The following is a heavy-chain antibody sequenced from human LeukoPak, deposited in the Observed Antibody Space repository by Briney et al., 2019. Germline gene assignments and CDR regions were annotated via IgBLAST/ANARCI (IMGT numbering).Heavy chain of an antibody. Sequence: PGGPLRLSCAASGFTFSSYVMHWVRQAPGKGLEWVAVIWYDGSNKYYADSVKGRFTISRDNSKNTLYLQMNSLRAEDTAVYYCAREIGRQWLERYCDYWGQGTLVTVSS. CDR2: IWYDGSNK. J-gene: IGHJ4*02. V-gene: IGHV3-33*01. CDR1: GFTFSSYV. D-gene: IGHD6-19*01. CDR3: AREIGRQWLERYCDY.